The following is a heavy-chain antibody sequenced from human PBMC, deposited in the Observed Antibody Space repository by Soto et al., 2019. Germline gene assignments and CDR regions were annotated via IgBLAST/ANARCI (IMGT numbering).Heavy chain of an antibody. D-gene: IGHD3-10*01. V-gene: IGHV3-7*03. Sequence: GGSLRLSCAASGFTFSSYCMSWVRQAPGKGLEWVANIKQDGSEKYYVDSVKGRFTISRDNAKNSLYLQMNSLRAEDTAVYYCARDEWFRELGIPNDMDAWGQGTPVTVSS. CDR2: IKQDGSEK. J-gene: IGHJ6*02. CDR1: GFTFSSYC. CDR3: ARDEWFRELGIPNDMDA.